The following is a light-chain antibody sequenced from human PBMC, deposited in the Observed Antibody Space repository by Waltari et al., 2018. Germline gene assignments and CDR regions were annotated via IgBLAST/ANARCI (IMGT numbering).Light chain of an antibody. CDR1: QSVSSY. Sequence: VILTQSPATLSLSPGERATLSCRASQSVSSYLAWYQQKPGQAPRLLIRSVSSRATGIPDRFSVSGSGTEFTLTISSLEPEDVGVYHCYQHSSGFTFGPGTKLDIK. V-gene: IGKV3-11*01. CDR3: YQHSSGFT. CDR2: SVS. J-gene: IGKJ3*01.